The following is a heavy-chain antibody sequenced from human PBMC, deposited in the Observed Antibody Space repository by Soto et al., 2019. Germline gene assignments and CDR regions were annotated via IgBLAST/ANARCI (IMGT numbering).Heavy chain of an antibody. V-gene: IGHV3-30-3*01. J-gene: IGHJ6*04. CDR2: ISYDGSNK. CDR3: ARYHRFFLLVPAAIWRYYYYYGRDV. Sequence: PGGSLRLSCAASGFTFSSYAMHWVRQAPGKGLEWVAVISYDGSNKYYADSVKGRFTISRDNSKNTLYLQMNSLRAEDTAVYYCARYHRFFLLVPAAIWRYYYYYGRDVWGKGTTVTVPS. D-gene: IGHD2-2*01. CDR1: GFTFSSYA.